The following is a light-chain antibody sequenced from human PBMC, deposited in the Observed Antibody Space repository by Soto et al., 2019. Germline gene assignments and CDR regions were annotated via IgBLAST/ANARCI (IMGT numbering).Light chain of an antibody. CDR1: RSVLYNSNNKNY. CDR3: QHYYTTPRT. V-gene: IGKV4-1*01. Sequence: DIVMTQSPDSLAVSLGERATINCKSSRSVLYNSNNKNYLAWYQQKPGQPPKPLIYWASTRESGVPDRFSGSGSGTDFTLTISSLQAEDVAVYYCQHYYTTPRTFGQGTKLEIK. J-gene: IGKJ2*01. CDR2: WAS.